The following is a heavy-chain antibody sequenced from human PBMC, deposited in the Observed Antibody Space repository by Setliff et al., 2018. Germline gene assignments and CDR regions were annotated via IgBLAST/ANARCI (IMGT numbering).Heavy chain of an antibody. Sequence: SSETLSLTCTVSGGSISSGSYYWSWIRQPAGKGLEWIGRTYTSGSTNYNPSLKSRVTISVDTSKNQFSLKLSSVTAADTAVYYCARTYNFWSDYFDYWGQGTLVTVSS. CDR3: ARTYNFWSDYFDY. D-gene: IGHD3-3*01. CDR1: GGSISSGSYY. CDR2: TYTSGST. J-gene: IGHJ4*02. V-gene: IGHV4-61*02.